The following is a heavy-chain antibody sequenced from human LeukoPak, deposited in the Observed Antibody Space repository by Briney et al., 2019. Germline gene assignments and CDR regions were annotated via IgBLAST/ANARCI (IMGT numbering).Heavy chain of an antibody. CDR3: AKASNEGYCSGGSCYGSPTWFDP. CDR1: GFTFSSYA. J-gene: IGHJ5*02. Sequence: PGGSLRLSCAASGFTFSSYAMSWGRQAPGKGVEWVSAISGSGGSTYYADSVKGRFTISRDNSKNTLYLQMNSLRDEDTAVYYCAKASNEGYCSGGSCYGSPTWFDPWGQGTLVTVSS. D-gene: IGHD2-15*01. V-gene: IGHV3-23*01. CDR2: ISGSGGST.